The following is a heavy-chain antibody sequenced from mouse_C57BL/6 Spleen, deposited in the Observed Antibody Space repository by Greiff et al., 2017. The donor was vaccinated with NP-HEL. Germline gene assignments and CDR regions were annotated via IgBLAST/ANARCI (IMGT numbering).Heavy chain of an antibody. CDR2: IYPGSGSP. J-gene: IGHJ2*01. CDR1: GYTFTSYW. D-gene: IGHD3-2*02. V-gene: IGHV1-55*01. CDR3: ARSDSSGYVGY. Sequence: VQLQQPGAELVKPGASVKMSCKASGYTFTSYWITWVKQRPGQGLAWIGDIYPGSGSPNYIEKFKGKATLTIDTSSSTADMQLSSLTSEDSAVYYCARSDSSGYVGYWGQGTTLTVSS.